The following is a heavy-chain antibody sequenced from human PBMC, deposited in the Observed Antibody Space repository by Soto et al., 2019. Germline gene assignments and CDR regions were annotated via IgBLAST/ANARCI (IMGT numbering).Heavy chain of an antibody. J-gene: IGHJ4*02. CDR1: GFTFSSYA. D-gene: IGHD1-1*01. Sequence: QVPLVESGGGVVQPGRSLRLSCAASGFTFSSYAMHWVRQAPGKGLEWVAVISDDGGNKYYADSVKGRFTISRDNPKNTLYLQMNSLRPEDTAVYYCASSFAGTTGTGIDYWGQGTLVAVSS. CDR3: ASSFAGTTGTGIDY. V-gene: IGHV3-30-3*01. CDR2: ISDDGGNK.